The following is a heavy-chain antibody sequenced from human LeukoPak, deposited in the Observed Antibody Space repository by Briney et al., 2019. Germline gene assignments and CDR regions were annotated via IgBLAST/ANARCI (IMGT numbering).Heavy chain of an antibody. J-gene: IGHJ4*02. D-gene: IGHD3-3*01. Sequence: GGSLRLSCAASGFTFSAFWMHWVRQAPGKGLVWVSRINSDDSRTTYADSVKGRFTISRDNSKNTLYLRMNSLRAEDTAVYYCAKDLYDFWSGYPLYWGQGTLVTVSS. CDR1: GFTFSAFW. CDR3: AKDLYDFWSGYPLY. V-gene: IGHV3-74*01. CDR2: INSDDSRT.